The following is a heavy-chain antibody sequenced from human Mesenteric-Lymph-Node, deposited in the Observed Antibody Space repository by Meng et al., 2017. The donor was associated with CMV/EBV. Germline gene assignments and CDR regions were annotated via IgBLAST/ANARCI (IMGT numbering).Heavy chain of an antibody. J-gene: IGHJ5*02. D-gene: IGHD3-3*01. CDR3: ARDPITIFGVVMTHGFDP. V-gene: IGHV4-30-4*08. CDR2: IYYSGST. CDR1: GGSISSGDYY. Sequence: SETLSLTCTVSGGSISSGDYYWSWIRQPPGKGLEWIGYIYYSGSTYYNPSLKSRVTISVDTSKNQFSLKLSSVTAADTAVYYCARDPITIFGVVMTHGFDPWGQGTLVTVSS.